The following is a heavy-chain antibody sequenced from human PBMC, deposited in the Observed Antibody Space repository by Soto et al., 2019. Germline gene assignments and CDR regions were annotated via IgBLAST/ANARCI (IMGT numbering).Heavy chain of an antibody. D-gene: IGHD2-15*01. J-gene: IGHJ6*02. V-gene: IGHV5-51*01. CDR2: VYPGDSDT. Sequence: GDSLKISCQASGYTFSKYLIAWVRQMPGKGLEYVGIVYPGDSDTRYSPSFQGQVTISVDTSTSTAYMQWNSLKASDSAMYYCARRLKDDSGSSPYYSASDVWGRGTTVTVSS. CDR3: ARRLKDDSGSSPYYSASDV. CDR1: GYTFSKYL.